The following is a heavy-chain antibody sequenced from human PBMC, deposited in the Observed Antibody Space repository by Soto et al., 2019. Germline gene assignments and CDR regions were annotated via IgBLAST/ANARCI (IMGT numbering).Heavy chain of an antibody. CDR2: ISAYNGNT. CDR3: VRRHVSATGIDWFDP. V-gene: IGHV1-18*04. CDR1: GYTFTSYG. Sequence: VASVKVSCKASGYTFTSYGISWVRQAPGQGLEWMGWISAYNGNTNYAQKLQGRVTITRDTSASTAYMELSSLRSEDTAVYYCVRRHVSATGIDWFDPWGQGTLVTVSS. D-gene: IGHD6-13*01. J-gene: IGHJ5*02.